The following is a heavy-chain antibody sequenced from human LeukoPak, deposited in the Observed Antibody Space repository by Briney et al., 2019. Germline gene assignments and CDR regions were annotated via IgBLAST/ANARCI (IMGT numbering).Heavy chain of an antibody. Sequence: PSESLSLTCTVSGYSISSGYYWGWIRQPPGKGLEWIGSIYHSGSTYYNPSLKSRVTISVDTSKNQFSLKLSSVTAADTAVYYCAVGGLQRSLDYRGQGILVTVSS. CDR1: GYSISSGYY. V-gene: IGHV4-38-2*02. D-gene: IGHD5-24*01. J-gene: IGHJ4*02. CDR3: AVGGLQRSLDY. CDR2: IYHSGST.